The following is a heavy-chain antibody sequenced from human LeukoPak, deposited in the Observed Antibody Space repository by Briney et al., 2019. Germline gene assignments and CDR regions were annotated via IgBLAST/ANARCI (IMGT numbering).Heavy chain of an antibody. J-gene: IGHJ3*02. D-gene: IGHD6-19*01. Sequence: SETLSLTCTVSGGSISSSSYYWGWIRQPPGKGLEWIGSIYYSGSTYYNPSLKSRVTISVDTSKNQFSLKLSSVTAADTAVYYCARVKSSGWYTLGAFDIWGQGTMVTVSS. V-gene: IGHV4-39*07. CDR2: IYYSGST. CDR1: GGSISSSSYY. CDR3: ARVKSSGWYTLGAFDI.